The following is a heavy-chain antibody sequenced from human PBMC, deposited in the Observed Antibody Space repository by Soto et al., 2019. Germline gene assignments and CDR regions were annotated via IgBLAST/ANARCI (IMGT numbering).Heavy chain of an antibody. J-gene: IGHJ6*02. CDR3: AKDSVSYYYYYYGMDV. CDR2: ISYDGSDK. V-gene: IGHV3-30*18. CDR1: GFTFSSYG. Sequence: QVQLVESGGGVVQPGRSLRLSCAVSGFTFSSYGMHWVRRAPGKGLEWVAVISYDGSDKYYADSVKGRFTISRDNSKNTLYLQMNSLRAEDTAVYYCAKDSVSYYYYYYGMDVWGQGTTVTVSS.